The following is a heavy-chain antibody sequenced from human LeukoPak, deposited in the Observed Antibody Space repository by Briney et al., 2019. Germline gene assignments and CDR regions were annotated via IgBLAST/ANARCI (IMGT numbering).Heavy chain of an antibody. D-gene: IGHD6-6*01. CDR1: GFTFTSYS. V-gene: IGHV3-23*01. CDR2: ISGGGGST. J-gene: IGHJ4*02. CDR3: AKGLPDQGSSGY. Sequence: GGSLRLSCAASGFTFTSYSMNWVRQAPGKGLEWVSTISGGGGSTYYADSVKGRFTISRDESKNTLYLQMNSLRAEDTAVYYCAKGLPDQGSSGYWGKGPLVTVSS.